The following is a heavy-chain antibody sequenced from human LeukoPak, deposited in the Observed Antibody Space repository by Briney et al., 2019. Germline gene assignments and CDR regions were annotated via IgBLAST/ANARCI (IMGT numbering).Heavy chain of an antibody. CDR2: IIGSGGST. D-gene: IGHD4-11*01. Sequence: PGGSLRLSCAASGFPFSSYAMSWVRQAPGKGLEWVSAIIGSGGSTYYADSVKGRFTISRDNSKNTLYLQMSSLRAEDTAVYYCAKVMTTVTTYYYYYMDVWGKGTTVTVSS. J-gene: IGHJ6*03. V-gene: IGHV3-23*01. CDR1: GFPFSSYA. CDR3: AKVMTTVTTYYYYYMDV.